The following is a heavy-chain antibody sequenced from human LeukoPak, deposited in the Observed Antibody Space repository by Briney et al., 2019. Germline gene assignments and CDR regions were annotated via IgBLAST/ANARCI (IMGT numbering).Heavy chain of an antibody. J-gene: IGHJ4*02. CDR1: GFAFTSSA. D-gene: IGHD3-10*01. V-gene: IGHV1-58*01. CDR3: AAVPHYMVRGVIRNDY. Sequence: TSVKVSCKASGFAFTSSAVQWVRQARGQRLEWIGWIVVGSGNTNYAQKFQERVTITRDMSTSPAYMELSSLRSEDTAVYYCAAVPHYMVRGVIRNDYWGQGTLVTVSS. CDR2: IVVGSGNT.